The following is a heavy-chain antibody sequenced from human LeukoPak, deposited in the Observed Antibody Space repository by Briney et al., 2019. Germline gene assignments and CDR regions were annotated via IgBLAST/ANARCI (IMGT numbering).Heavy chain of an antibody. D-gene: IGHD3-16*02. CDR1: GFTFSSYG. CDR3: AKEQITFGGVIVNNFDY. CDR2: IRYDGSNK. J-gene: IGHJ4*02. V-gene: IGHV3-30*02. Sequence: GGSLRLSCAASGFTFSSYGMHWVRQAPGKGLEWVAFIRYDGSNKYYADPVKGRFTISRDNSKNTLYLQMNSLRAEDTAVYYCAKEQITFGGVIVNNFDYWGQGTLVTVSS.